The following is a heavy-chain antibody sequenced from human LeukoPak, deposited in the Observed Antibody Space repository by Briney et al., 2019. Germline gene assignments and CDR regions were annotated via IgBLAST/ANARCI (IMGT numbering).Heavy chain of an antibody. CDR2: IKEDGSKK. V-gene: IGHV3-7*04. Sequence: GGSLRLSCAASGFTFSSYWTDWVRQAPGKGLEWVASIKEDGSKKDYADSVRGRFTSSRDNAKNSLYLQMNILRAEDTAVYYCARDIGAATFDYWGPGTLVTVSS. CDR3: ARDIGAATFDY. CDR1: GFTFSSYW. D-gene: IGHD2-15*01. J-gene: IGHJ4*02.